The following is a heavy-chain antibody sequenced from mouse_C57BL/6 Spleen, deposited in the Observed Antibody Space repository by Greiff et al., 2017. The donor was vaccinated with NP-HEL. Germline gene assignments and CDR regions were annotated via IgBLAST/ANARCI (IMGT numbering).Heavy chain of an antibody. D-gene: IGHD2-5*01. CDR1: GYTFTSSW. Sequence: QVQLHQPGAELVRPGPSVKLSCKASGYTFTSSWMHWVKQRPIQGLEWIGNIDPFDSVTTYNQKLKDKATLNVDKTSSTAYMRLSSLASEDSAVYSSGRGESYSNFDDWGQGTTLTVSS. J-gene: IGHJ2*01. CDR2: IDPFDSVT. CDR3: GRGESYSNFDD. V-gene: IGHV1-52*01.